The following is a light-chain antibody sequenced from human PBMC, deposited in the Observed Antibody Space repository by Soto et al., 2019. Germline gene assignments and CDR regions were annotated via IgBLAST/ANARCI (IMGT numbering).Light chain of an antibody. CDR2: TAS. V-gene: IGKV1-5*03. Sequence: DIQMTQSPSTLSASVGDRVTITCRASQSVNTWLAWYQQQPGKAPKRLIYTASNLGSGVPSMFSGSGSETEFNLTISRLQPDAFATYYCHQYKSYPYTFGQGTKLEIK. CDR1: QSVNTW. CDR3: HQYKSYPYT. J-gene: IGKJ2*01.